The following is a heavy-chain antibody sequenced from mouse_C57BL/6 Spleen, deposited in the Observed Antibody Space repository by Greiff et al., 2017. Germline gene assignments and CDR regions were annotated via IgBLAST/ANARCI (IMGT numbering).Heavy chain of an antibody. CDR3: TRRDGGVVSMDY. J-gene: IGHJ4*01. V-gene: IGHV1-15*01. D-gene: IGHD1-1*01. Sequence: QVQLKESGAELVRPGASVTLSCKASGYTFTDYEMHWVKQTPVHGLEWIGAIDPETGGTAYNQKFKGKAILTADKSSSTAYMELRSLTSEDSAVYYCTRRDGGVVSMDYWGQGTSVTVSS. CDR1: GYTFTDYE. CDR2: IDPETGGT.